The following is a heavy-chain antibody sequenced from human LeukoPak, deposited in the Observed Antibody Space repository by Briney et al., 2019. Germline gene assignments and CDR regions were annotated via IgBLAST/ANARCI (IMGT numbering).Heavy chain of an antibody. Sequence: GGSLRLSCAASGFTFSRYDMHWVRQTTGKGLEWVSAIDTAGNTYFPGSVKGRFTISRDNSKNTVYMQMNSLRAEDTAVYYCAKRKVATEYYFDYWGQGTLVTVSS. V-gene: IGHV3-13*04. CDR3: AKRKVATEYYFDY. J-gene: IGHJ4*02. CDR1: GFTFSRYD. CDR2: IDTAGNT. D-gene: IGHD1-26*01.